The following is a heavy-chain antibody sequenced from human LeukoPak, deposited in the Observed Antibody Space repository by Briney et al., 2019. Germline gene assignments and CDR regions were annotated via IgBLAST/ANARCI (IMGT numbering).Heavy chain of an antibody. D-gene: IGHD1-26*01. J-gene: IGHJ4*02. Sequence: ASVKVSCKASGYTFTRFYMHWVRQAPGQGLEWMGIINPSGGSTGYAQKFQGRVTMTRDTSTSTVYMELSSLGSEDTAVYYCAGEVGIRGHFDRWGRGTPVTVSS. CDR2: INPSGGST. CDR1: GYTFTRFY. V-gene: IGHV1-46*01. CDR3: AGEVGIRGHFDR.